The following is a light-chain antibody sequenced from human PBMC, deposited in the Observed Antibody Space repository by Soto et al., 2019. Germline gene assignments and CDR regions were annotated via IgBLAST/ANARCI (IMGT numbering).Light chain of an antibody. V-gene: IGLV2-14*01. Sequence: QSVLTQPASVSGSPGQSITISCTGTSSDVGGYNYVSWYQQHPGKAPKLMIYDVSNRPSGVSNRFSGSKSGNTASLTISGLQAEDEADYCCSSYTSSSTPYVFGTGTKVTDL. CDR2: DVS. J-gene: IGLJ1*01. CDR3: SSYTSSSTPYV. CDR1: SSDVGGYNY.